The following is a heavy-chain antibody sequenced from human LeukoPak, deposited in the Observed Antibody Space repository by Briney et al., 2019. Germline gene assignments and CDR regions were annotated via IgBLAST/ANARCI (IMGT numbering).Heavy chain of an antibody. J-gene: IGHJ4*02. CDR2: IKSKTDGGTT. CDR3: TTGQLYYYDSSGYTY. CDR1: GFTFSNAW. V-gene: IGHV3-15*01. D-gene: IGHD3-22*01. Sequence: TGGSLRLSCAASGFTFSNAWMSWVRQAPGKGLEWVGRIKSKTDGGTTDYAAPVKGRFTISRDGSKNTLYLQMNSLKTEDTAVYYCTTGQLYYYDSSGYTYWGQGTLVTVSS.